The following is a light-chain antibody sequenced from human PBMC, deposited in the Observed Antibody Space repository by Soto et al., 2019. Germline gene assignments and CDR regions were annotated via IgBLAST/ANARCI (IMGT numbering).Light chain of an antibody. Sequence: DIQMTQSPSTQSASVGDRVTITCRASQSNSSWLAWYQQKPGKAPKLLIHEASRLESGVPSRFSGSESGTEFTLTISGLHAEDSATYYCQQYTNFPLTFGGGTKVEIK. J-gene: IGKJ4*01. CDR3: QQYTNFPLT. CDR1: QSNSSW. CDR2: EAS. V-gene: IGKV1-5*01.